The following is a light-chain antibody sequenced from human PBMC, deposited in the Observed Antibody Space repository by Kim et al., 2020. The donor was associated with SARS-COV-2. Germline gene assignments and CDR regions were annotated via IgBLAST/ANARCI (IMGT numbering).Light chain of an antibody. V-gene: IGKV1-39*01. Sequence: DIQLTQSPSSLSASVGDRVTITCRASQTISTYLNWYQQKPGKAPKLLIYAASSLQSEVPSRFSGSGSGTYFTLTISSLQPEDFATYYCQHSYTTPVTFGRGTRLEIK. CDR1: QTISTY. CDR3: QHSYTTPVT. J-gene: IGKJ5*01. CDR2: AAS.